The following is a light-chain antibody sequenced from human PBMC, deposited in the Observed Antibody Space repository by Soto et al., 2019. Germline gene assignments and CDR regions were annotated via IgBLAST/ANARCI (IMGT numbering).Light chain of an antibody. CDR2: GAS. J-gene: IGKJ5*01. CDR1: QSVRSNC. Sequence: EIVLTQSPGTLSMSPGESATLSCRASQSVRSNCLAWYQQKPGQAPRLLIYGASNRATGIPDRFSGSGSGTDFTLTISRLEPEDFAVYYCQQYGSSPQTFGQVTPLDIE. V-gene: IGKV3-20*01. CDR3: QQYGSSPQT.